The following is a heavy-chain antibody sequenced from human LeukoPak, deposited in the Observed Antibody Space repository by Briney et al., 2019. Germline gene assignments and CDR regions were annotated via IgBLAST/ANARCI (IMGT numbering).Heavy chain of an antibody. V-gene: IGHV1-69*01. CDR2: IIPIFGTA. CDR1: GDTFSSYA. J-gene: IGHJ4*02. D-gene: IGHD6-13*01. CDR3: ASSGYSSSWYYFDY. Sequence: SVKVSCKASGDTFSSYAISLVRQAPGQGLEWMGGIIPIFGTANYAQKFQGRVTITADESTSTAYMELSSLRSEDTAVYYCASSGYSSSWYYFDYWGQGTLVTVSS.